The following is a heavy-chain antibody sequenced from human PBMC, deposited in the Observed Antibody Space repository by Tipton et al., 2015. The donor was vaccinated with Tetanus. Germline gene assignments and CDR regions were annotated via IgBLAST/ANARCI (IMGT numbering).Heavy chain of an antibody. CDR2: ISNGNT. V-gene: IGHV4-4*07. Sequence: GLVKPSETLSLICTVSRGPISSYYWSWIRQPAGKGLEWIGHISNGNTDYSTSLKSRVTLSVDTSKNQFSLQLRAVTAADTGVYYCARGITDGYNRRLDYGGQGTRVAVS. J-gene: IGHJ4*02. CDR3: ARGITDGYNRRLDY. CDR1: RGPISSYY. D-gene: IGHD5-24*01.